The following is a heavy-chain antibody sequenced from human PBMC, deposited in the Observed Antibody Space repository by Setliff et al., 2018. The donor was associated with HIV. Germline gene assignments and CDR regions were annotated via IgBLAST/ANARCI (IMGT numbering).Heavy chain of an antibody. CDR1: GGSFSGYY. Sequence: SETLSLTCAVYGGSFSGYYWSWIRQPPGKGLEWIGEINHSGSTNYNPSLKSRVTISVDTSKNQFSLKLSSVTAADTAVYYCARGVMLLRAFDIWGQGTMVTVSS. V-gene: IGHV4-34*01. J-gene: IGHJ3*02. CDR2: INHSGST. D-gene: IGHD3-10*01. CDR3: ARGVMLLRAFDI.